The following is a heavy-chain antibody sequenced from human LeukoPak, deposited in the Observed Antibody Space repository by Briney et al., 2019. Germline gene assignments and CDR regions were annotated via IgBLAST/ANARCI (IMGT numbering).Heavy chain of an antibody. D-gene: IGHD5-24*01. CDR1: GGSISSSSYY. CDR3: ARTKMEIDY. J-gene: IGHJ4*02. Sequence: PSETLSLTCTVSGGSISSSSYYWGWIRQPPGKGLECIGSIYYSENTYYNPSLKSRVTISVDTSKNQFSLKLSSVTAADTAVYYCARTKMEIDYWGQGTLVAVSS. CDR2: IYYSENT. V-gene: IGHV4-39*01.